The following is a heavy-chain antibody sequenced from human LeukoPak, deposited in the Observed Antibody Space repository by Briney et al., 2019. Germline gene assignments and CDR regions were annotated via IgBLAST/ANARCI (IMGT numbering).Heavy chain of an antibody. Sequence: PGGSLRLSCAASGFTFTRFWMHWVRQAPGKGLVWVSRINVEGTTTTYADSVEGRFTISRDENTPYLQMNHLRVDDTAVYYCTRGGEEPFDYWGQGTLVTVSS. CDR3: TRGGEEPFDY. J-gene: IGHJ4*02. V-gene: IGHV3-74*01. CDR1: GFTFTRFW. CDR2: INVEGTTT. D-gene: IGHD3-10*01.